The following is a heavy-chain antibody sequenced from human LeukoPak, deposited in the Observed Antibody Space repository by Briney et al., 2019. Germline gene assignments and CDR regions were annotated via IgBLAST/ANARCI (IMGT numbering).Heavy chain of an antibody. D-gene: IGHD6-19*01. J-gene: IGHJ4*02. Sequence: GASVKASCKASGGTFSSYAISWVRQAPGQGLEWMGGIIPIFGTANYAQKFQGRVTITADESTSTAYMELSSLRSEDTAVYYCASHLAVAGTLEDYWGQGTLVTVSS. CDR1: GGTFSSYA. V-gene: IGHV1-69*13. CDR2: IIPIFGTA. CDR3: ASHLAVAGTLEDY.